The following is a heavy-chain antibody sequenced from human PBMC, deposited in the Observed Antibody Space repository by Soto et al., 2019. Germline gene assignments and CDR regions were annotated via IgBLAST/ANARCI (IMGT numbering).Heavy chain of an antibody. V-gene: IGHV3-33*01. D-gene: IGHD3-3*01. CDR3: ARDTDTIFGVVINGRFDY. CDR1: GFTFSSYG. Sequence: QVQLVESGGGVVQPGRSLRLSCAASGFTFSSYGMHWVRQAPGKGLEWVAVIWYDGSNKYYADSVKGRFTISRDNSKNTLYLQMNSLRAEDTAVYYCARDTDTIFGVVINGRFDYWGQGTLVTVSS. CDR2: IWYDGSNK. J-gene: IGHJ4*02.